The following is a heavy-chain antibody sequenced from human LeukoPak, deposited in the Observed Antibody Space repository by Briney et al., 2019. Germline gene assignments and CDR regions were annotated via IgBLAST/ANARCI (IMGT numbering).Heavy chain of an antibody. CDR3: AGTYGDQGYFDY. D-gene: IGHD4-17*01. J-gene: IGHJ4*02. CDR2: IYYSGST. CDR1: GGAISSYY. Sequence: SETLSLTCTVSGGAISSYYWSWIRQPPGKGLEWIGYIYYSGSTNYNPSLKSRVTISVDTSKNQFSLKLSSVTAADTAVYYCAGTYGDQGYFDYWGQGTLVTVSS. V-gene: IGHV4-59*01.